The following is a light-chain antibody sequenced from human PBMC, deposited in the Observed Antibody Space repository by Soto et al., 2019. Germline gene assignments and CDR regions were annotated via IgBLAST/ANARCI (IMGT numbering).Light chain of an antibody. J-gene: IGLJ1*01. CDR1: SSDVGGYNY. Sequence: QSALTQPASVSGSPGQSITISCTGTSSDVGGYNYVSWYQQHPGKAPKLMIYEVSNRPSGVSNRFSGSKSGNTASLTISGLQDEDEADYYCSSYKSSSTLYVFGTGTKLTVL. CDR3: SSYKSSSTLYV. V-gene: IGLV2-14*01. CDR2: EVS.